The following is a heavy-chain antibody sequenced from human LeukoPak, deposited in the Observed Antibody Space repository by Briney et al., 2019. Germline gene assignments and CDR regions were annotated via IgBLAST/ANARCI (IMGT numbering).Heavy chain of an antibody. CDR2: ISYSGST. J-gene: IGHJ4*02. V-gene: IGHV4-59*08. D-gene: IGHD5-24*01. Sequence: ASETLSLTCTVSGXSISGNYGTWIRQPPGKGLEWIGYISYSGSTNYNASLKSRVTISVDTSKNQFSLKLSSVTAADTAVYYCARLGDGDNLRYFDYWGQGTLVTVSS. CDR3: ARLGDGDNLRYFDY. CDR1: GXSISGNY.